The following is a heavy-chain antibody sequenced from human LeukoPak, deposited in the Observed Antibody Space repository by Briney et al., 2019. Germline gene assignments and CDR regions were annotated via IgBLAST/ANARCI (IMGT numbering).Heavy chain of an antibody. J-gene: IGHJ4*02. CDR2: IYYSGST. CDR1: GGSVSSGSYY. D-gene: IGHD3-22*01. Sequence: PSETLSLTCTVSGGSVSSGSYYWSWIRPPRGTGLEWIGYIYYSGSTNYNPSLESRVTISVDTSKNQFSLKLSSVTAADTAVYYCARTSDYYDSSGYYYGPHSYDYWGQGTLVTVSS. V-gene: IGHV4-61*01. CDR3: ARTSDYYDSSGYYYGPHSYDY.